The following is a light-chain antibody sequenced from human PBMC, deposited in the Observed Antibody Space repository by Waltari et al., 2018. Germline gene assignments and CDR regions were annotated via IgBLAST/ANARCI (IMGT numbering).Light chain of an antibody. CDR1: SGHSSNV. CDR2: VNSDGSH. CDR3: QTGGHGTWV. Sequence: QLVLTQSPSASASLGASVKLTCPLSSGHSSNVIAWLQQRPEKGPRYLMKVNSDGSHSKGDEIPDRFSGSSSEAERYLTISSLQSEDEGDYYCQTGGHGTWVFGGGTKLTVL. V-gene: IGLV4-69*01. J-gene: IGLJ3*02.